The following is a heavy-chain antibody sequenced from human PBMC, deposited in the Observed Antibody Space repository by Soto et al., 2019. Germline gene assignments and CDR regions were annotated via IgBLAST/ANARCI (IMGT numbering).Heavy chain of an antibody. J-gene: IGHJ4*02. V-gene: IGHV3-23*01. D-gene: IGHD3-16*01. CDR2: ISGSGGST. Sequence: HPGGSLRLSCAASGFTFSSYAMSWVRQAPGKGLVWVSAISGSGGSTYYADSVKGRFTISRDNSKNTLYLQMNSLRAEDTAVYYCAKDLLDKENYDYIYDYWGQGTLVTVSS. CDR3: AKDLLDKENYDYIYDY. CDR1: GFTFSSYA.